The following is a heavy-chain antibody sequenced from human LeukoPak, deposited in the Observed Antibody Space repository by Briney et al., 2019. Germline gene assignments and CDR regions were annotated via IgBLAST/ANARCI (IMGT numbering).Heavy chain of an antibody. CDR1: EYTFTSYD. V-gene: IGHV1-2*06. J-gene: IGHJ4*02. CDR2: INPNSGGT. Sequence: ASVKVSCKASEYTFTSYDINWVRQATGQGLEWMGRINPNSGGTNYAQKFQGRVTMTRDTSISTAYMELSRLRSDDTAVYYCARLSGSARGGFDYWGQGTLVTVSS. CDR3: ARLSGSARGGFDY. D-gene: IGHD3-10*01.